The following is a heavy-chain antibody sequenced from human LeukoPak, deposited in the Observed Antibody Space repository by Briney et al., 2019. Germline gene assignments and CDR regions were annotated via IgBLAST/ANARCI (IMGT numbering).Heavy chain of an antibody. D-gene: IGHD1-1*01. CDR1: GYTFTSYG. CDR3: ASYNWNDDAFDI. V-gene: IGHV1-8*03. Sequence: ASVKVSCKASGYTFTSYGINWVRQATGQGLEWMGWMNPNSGNTGYAQKFQGRVTITRNTSISTAYMELSSLRSEDTAVYYCASYNWNDDAFDIWGQGTMVTVSS. J-gene: IGHJ3*02. CDR2: MNPNSGNT.